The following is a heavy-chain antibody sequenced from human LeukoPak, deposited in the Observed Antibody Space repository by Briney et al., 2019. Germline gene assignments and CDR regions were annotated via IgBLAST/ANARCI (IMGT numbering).Heavy chain of an antibody. CDR1: GYTFTSYA. J-gene: IGHJ1*01. V-gene: IGHV1-3*01. CDR3: ARRGHHRSAAGPTEYFQH. Sequence: ASVTVSCKASGYTFTSYAMHWVRQAPGQRLEWMGWINAGNGNTKYSQKFQGRVTITRDTSASTAYMELSSLRSEDTAVYYCARRGHHRSAAGPTEYFQHWGQGTLVTVSS. CDR2: INAGNGNT. D-gene: IGHD6-13*01.